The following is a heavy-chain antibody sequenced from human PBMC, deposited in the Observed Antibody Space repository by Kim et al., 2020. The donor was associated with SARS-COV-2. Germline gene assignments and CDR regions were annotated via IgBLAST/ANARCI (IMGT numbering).Heavy chain of an antibody. Sequence: SETLSLTCTVSGGSVSSGSYYWSWIRQPPGKGLEWIGYIYYSGSTNYNPSLKSRVTISVDTSKNQFSLKLSSVTAADTAVYYCARDCSRDYGILTGLRGGMDVWGQGTTVTVSS. V-gene: IGHV4-61*01. CDR3: ARDCSRDYGILTGLRGGMDV. J-gene: IGHJ6*02. CDR1: GGSVSSGSYY. CDR2: IYYSGST. D-gene: IGHD3-9*01.